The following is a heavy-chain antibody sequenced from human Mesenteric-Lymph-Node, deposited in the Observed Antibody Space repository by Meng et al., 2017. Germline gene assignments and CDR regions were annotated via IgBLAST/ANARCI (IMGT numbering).Heavy chain of an antibody. V-gene: IGHV3-23*01. Sequence: VRLLESGEGLVQPGGSLGLSCAASGFTLRTYAMSWVRLAPGKGLEWVSCLRGADALTYYAGSVKGRFTISRDDSKNTLYLQMDGLRTEDTAVYYCATSERATLLFDYWGPGTLVTVSS. J-gene: IGHJ4*02. CDR2: LRGADALT. D-gene: IGHD2-2*01. CDR1: GFTLRTYA. CDR3: ATSERATLLFDY.